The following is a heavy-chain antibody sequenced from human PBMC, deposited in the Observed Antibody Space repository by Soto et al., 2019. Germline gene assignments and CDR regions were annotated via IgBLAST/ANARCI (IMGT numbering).Heavy chain of an antibody. CDR3: ARDGRAMNDY. D-gene: IGHD5-18*01. CDR1: GFTFSTYA. Sequence: EVQLVESGGGLVQPGGSLRLSCAASGFTFSTYAMQWVRLAPGKGLEFVSSISSNGGTTNYAYSVKGRFTISRDNSRDTLYLQMGSLRPEDMAVYYCARDGRAMNDYWGQGTLVTVSS. V-gene: IGHV3-64*01. J-gene: IGHJ4*02. CDR2: ISSNGGTT.